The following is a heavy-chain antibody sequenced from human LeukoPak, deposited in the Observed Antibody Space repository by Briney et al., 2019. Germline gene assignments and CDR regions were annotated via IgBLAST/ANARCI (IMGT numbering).Heavy chain of an antibody. CDR3: ARDMGGSYYASGAFDI. V-gene: IGHV1-2*02. CDR1: GYTFTGYY. CDR2: INPNSGGT. J-gene: IGHJ3*02. D-gene: IGHD1-26*01. Sequence: GASVKVSCKASGYTFTGYYMHWVRQAPGQRLEWMGWINPNSGGTNYAQKFQGRVTMTRDTSISTAYMELSRLRSDDTAVYYCARDMGGSYYASGAFDIWGQGTMVTVSS.